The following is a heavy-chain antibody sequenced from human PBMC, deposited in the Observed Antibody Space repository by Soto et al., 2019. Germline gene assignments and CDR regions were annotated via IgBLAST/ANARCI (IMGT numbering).Heavy chain of an antibody. V-gene: IGHV4-59*01. Sequence: PSETLSLTCTVSGGSISSYYWSWIRQPPGKGLEWIGYIYYSGSTNPSLKSRVTISVDTSKNQFSLKLSSVTAADTAVYYCARDWGRDGCFDYWGQGTLVTVSS. CDR3: ARDWGRDGCFDY. CDR1: GGSISSYY. D-gene: IGHD3-16*01. CDR2: IYYSGST. J-gene: IGHJ4*02.